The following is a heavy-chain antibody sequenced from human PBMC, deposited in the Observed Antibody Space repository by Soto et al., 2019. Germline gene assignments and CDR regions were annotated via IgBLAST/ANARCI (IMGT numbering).Heavy chain of an antibody. J-gene: IGHJ4*02. V-gene: IGHV3-33*01. Sequence: PGGSLRLSCAASGFTFSSYGMHWVRQAPGKGLEWVAVIWYDGSNKYYADSVKGRFTISRDNSKNTLYLQMNSLRAEDTAVYYCARDLFVAVAADSGVDYWGQGTLVTVSS. D-gene: IGHD6-19*01. CDR1: GFTFSSYG. CDR2: IWYDGSNK. CDR3: ARDLFVAVAADSGVDY.